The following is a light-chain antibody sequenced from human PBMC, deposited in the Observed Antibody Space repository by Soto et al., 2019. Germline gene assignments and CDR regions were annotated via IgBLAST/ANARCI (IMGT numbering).Light chain of an antibody. J-gene: IGKJ4*01. V-gene: IGKV1-39*01. CDR1: QSISSY. CDR3: QQSYSTPLT. Sequence: DIRMTQSPTSLSWWLLDRVTITCRASQSISSYLNWYQQKPGKAPKLLIYAASSLQSGVPSRFSGSGSGTDFTLTISSLQPQDFATYYCQQSYSTPLTFGGGTKVDIK. CDR2: AAS.